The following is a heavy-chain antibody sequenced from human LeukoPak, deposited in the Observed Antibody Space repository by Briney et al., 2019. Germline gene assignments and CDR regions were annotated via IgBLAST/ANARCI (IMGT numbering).Heavy chain of an antibody. V-gene: IGHV3-30*18. CDR3: AKAPRPYCSGGSCFDAFDI. CDR1: GFTFSSYG. D-gene: IGHD2-15*01. CDR2: ISYDGSNK. Sequence: PGRSLRLSCAASGFTFSSYGMHWVRQAPGKGLEWVAVISYDGSNKYYADSVKGRFTISRDNSKNTLYLQMNSLRADDTAVYQCAKAPRPYCSGGSCFDAFDIWGQGTMVTVSS. J-gene: IGHJ3*02.